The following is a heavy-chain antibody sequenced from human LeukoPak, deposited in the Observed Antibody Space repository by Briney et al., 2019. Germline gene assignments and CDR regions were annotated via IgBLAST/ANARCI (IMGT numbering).Heavy chain of an antibody. CDR1: GFTFSTNI. CDR3: ANDLHGSGSFDS. D-gene: IGHD3-10*01. Sequence: GTSLRLACATSGFTFSTNIMHWVRQAPGKGLEWVAAIWSDASIKYYAESVKGRFSISRDNSRNTLYLEMSSLRAQDTALYYCANDLHGSGSFDSWGQGTLVTVSS. CDR2: IWSDASIK. J-gene: IGHJ5*01. V-gene: IGHV3-30*18.